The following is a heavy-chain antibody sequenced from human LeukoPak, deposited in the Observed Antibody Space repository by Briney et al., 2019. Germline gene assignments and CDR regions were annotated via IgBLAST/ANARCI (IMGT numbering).Heavy chain of an antibody. D-gene: IGHD3-10*01. J-gene: IGHJ4*02. CDR1: GFTVSSNY. CDR3: AKRGGKYYGSRFDY. CDR2: IYSGGST. V-gene: IGHV3-53*05. Sequence: GGSLRLSCAASGFTVSSNYMSWVRQAPGKGLEWVSVIYSGGSTYYADSVKGRFTISRDNSKNTLYLQMNSLGAEDTAVYYCAKRGGKYYGSRFDYWGQGTLVTVS.